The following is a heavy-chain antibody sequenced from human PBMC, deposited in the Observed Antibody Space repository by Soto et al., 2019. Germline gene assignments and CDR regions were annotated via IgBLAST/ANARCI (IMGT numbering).Heavy chain of an antibody. CDR3: AADRRPTAHPVQVDP. V-gene: IGHV1-58*02. CDR1: GFTFENSA. CDR2: IVVGTGST. J-gene: IGHJ5*02. D-gene: IGHD1-1*01. Sequence: SVKVSCKASGFTFENSAIQWVRQARGHRLEWIGWIVVGTGSTNYAQKFQERVSITRDMSTNTAFMELSSLISDDTAVYFCAADRRPTAHPVQVDPCGQGTLVTVSS.